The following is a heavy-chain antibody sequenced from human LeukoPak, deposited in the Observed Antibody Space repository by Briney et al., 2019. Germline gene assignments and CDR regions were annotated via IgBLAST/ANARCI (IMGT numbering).Heavy chain of an antibody. Sequence: GGSLRLSCAASGFTFSSYSMNWVRQAPGKGLEWVSSISSSSNYIYYADSVKGRFTISRDNAKNSLYLQMNSLRAEDTAVYYCARLSTSSSSSFWGQGTLVTVSS. CDR3: ARLSTSSSSSF. CDR1: GFTFSSYS. V-gene: IGHV3-21*01. CDR2: ISSSSNYI. D-gene: IGHD6-6*01. J-gene: IGHJ4*02.